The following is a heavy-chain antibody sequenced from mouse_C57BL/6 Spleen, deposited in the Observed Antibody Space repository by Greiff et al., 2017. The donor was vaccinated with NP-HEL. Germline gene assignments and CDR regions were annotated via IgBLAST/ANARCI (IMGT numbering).Heavy chain of an antibody. V-gene: IGHV1-52*01. Sequence: LQQPGAELVRPGSSVKLSCKASGYTFTSYWMHWVKQRPIQGLEWIGNIDPSDSETHYNQKFKDKATLTVDKSSSTAYMQLSSLTSEDSAVYYCASGVYYGSSYDAMDYWGQGTSVTVSS. J-gene: IGHJ4*01. CDR3: ASGVYYGSSYDAMDY. D-gene: IGHD1-1*01. CDR1: GYTFTSYW. CDR2: IDPSDSET.